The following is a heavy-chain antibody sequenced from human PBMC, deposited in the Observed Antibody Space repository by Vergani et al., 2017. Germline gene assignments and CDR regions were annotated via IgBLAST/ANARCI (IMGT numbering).Heavy chain of an antibody. CDR2: IFYPGTS. V-gene: IGHV4-39*01. D-gene: IGHD5-18*01. CDR3: ARQFWGGGGYRFDH. CDR1: GTSISGSSDY. Sequence: QLQLQESGPGLLKPSETLSLTCSVSGTSISGSSDYWGWIRPPPGKGLEWIGSIFYPGTSYYNPSLESRATNSVDTSKNQFPLKLKSVTAADTAVYYCARQFWGGGGYRFDHWGQGTLVTVSS. J-gene: IGHJ4*02.